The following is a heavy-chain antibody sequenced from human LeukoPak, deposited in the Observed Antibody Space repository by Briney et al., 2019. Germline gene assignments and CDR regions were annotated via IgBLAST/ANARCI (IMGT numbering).Heavy chain of an antibody. CDR3: ARDPSNSGGWHPFLDY. Sequence: ASVKVSCKASGYTFTSYDINWVRQATGQGLEWMGWMNPNSGNTGYAQKFQGRVTMTRNTSISTAYMELSSLRSDDTAVYYCARDPSNSGGWHPFLDYWGQGTLVTVSS. D-gene: IGHD6-19*01. CDR1: GYTFTSYD. J-gene: IGHJ4*02. CDR2: MNPNSGNT. V-gene: IGHV1-8*01.